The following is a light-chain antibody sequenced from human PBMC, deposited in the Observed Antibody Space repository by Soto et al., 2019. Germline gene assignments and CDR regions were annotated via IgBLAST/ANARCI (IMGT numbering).Light chain of an antibody. CDR2: GAS. CDR3: QQYGNSPYA. V-gene: IGKV3-20*01. Sequence: EIVLTQSPGPLSLSPGERATLSCRASQSVSSNYLAWYQQKSGPAPRLLIYGASSRATGIPDRFSGSGSATDFTLTISKLEPEDFAVYYCQQYGNSPYAFGQGTEMEI. CDR1: QSVSSNY. J-gene: IGKJ2*01.